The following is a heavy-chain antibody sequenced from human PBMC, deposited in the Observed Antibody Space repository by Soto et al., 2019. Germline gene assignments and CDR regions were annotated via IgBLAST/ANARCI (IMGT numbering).Heavy chain of an antibody. Sequence: SVKVSCKASGGTFSSYTISWVRQAPGQGLEWMGRIIPILGIANYAQKFQGRVTITADKSTSTAYMELSSLRSEDTAVYYCARAPVVPSAIYYYYYGMDVWGQGTTVTVSS. CDR1: GGTFSSYT. D-gene: IGHD2-2*01. J-gene: IGHJ6*02. CDR3: ARAPVVPSAIYYYYYGMDV. CDR2: IIPILGIA. V-gene: IGHV1-69*02.